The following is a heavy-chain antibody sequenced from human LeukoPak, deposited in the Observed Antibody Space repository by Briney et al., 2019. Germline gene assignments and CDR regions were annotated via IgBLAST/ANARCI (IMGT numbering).Heavy chain of an antibody. J-gene: IGHJ5*02. V-gene: IGHV4-4*09. Sequence: SETLSLTCTVSGGSMTHYFWNWIRQPPGKGLEWIGYTHTSGSPDYSRSLTSRVTISLDTSKNQFSLMLSSVTAADTAVYFCARATQRYCSGTTCFPYWFDTWGQGTLATVPS. D-gene: IGHD2-2*01. CDR1: GGSMTHYF. CDR3: ARATQRYCSGTTCFPYWFDT. CDR2: THTSGSP.